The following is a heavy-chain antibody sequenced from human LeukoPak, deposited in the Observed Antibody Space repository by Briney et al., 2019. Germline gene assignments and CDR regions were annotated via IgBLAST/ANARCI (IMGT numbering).Heavy chain of an antibody. J-gene: IGHJ4*02. V-gene: IGHV1-2*02. D-gene: IGHD5-12*01. Sequence: GASVKVSCKASGYTFTGYYMHWVRQAPGQGLEWMGWISPNSGGTNYAQKFQGRVTMTRDTSISTAYMELSRLRSDDTAVYYCAREMERGYDWFDYWGQGTLVTVSS. CDR3: AREMERGYDWFDY. CDR2: ISPNSGGT. CDR1: GYTFTGYY.